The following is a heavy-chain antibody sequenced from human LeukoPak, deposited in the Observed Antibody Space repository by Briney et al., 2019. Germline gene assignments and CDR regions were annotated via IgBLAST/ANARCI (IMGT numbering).Heavy chain of an antibody. CDR2: IYWDDDK. V-gene: IGHV2-5*02. CDR1: GFSLSTSGVG. D-gene: IGHD6-13*01. J-gene: IGHJ4*02. CDR3: AHTPTAEYHSSSWIPTGFDY. Sequence: SGPTLVKPTQTLTLTCTFSGFSLSTSGVGVGWIRQPPGKALGWLALIYWDDDKRYSPSLKSRLTITKDTSKNQVVLTMTNMDPVDTATYYCAHTPTAEYHSSSWIPTGFDYWGQGTLVTVSS.